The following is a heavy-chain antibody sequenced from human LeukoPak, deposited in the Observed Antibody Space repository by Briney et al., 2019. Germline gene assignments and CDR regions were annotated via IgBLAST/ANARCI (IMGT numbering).Heavy chain of an antibody. V-gene: IGHV1-2*02. J-gene: IGHJ4*02. CDR3: ARDVRSSSSGLSDY. CDR1: GYTFTGYY. D-gene: IGHD6-6*01. CDR2: INPNSGGT. Sequence: GASVKVSCKASGYTFTGYYMHWVRQAPGQGLEWMGGINPNSGGTNYAQKFQGRVTMTRDTSISTAYMELSRLRSDDTAVYYCARDVRSSSSGLSDYWGQGTLVTVSS.